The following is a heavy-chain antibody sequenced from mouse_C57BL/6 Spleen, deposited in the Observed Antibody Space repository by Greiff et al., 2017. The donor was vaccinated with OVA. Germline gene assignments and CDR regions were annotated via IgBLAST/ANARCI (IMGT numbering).Heavy chain of an antibody. Sequence: QVQLQQPGAELVKPGASVKLSCKASGYTFTSYWMQWVKQRPGQGLEWIGEIDPSDSYTNYNQKFKGKATLTVDTSSSTAYMQLSSLTSEDSAVYYCARKERYYDYDEGYYYAMDYWGQGTSVTVSS. V-gene: IGHV1-50*01. CDR1: GYTFTSYW. J-gene: IGHJ4*01. CDR3: ARKERYYDYDEGYYYAMDY. D-gene: IGHD2-4*01. CDR2: IDPSDSYT.